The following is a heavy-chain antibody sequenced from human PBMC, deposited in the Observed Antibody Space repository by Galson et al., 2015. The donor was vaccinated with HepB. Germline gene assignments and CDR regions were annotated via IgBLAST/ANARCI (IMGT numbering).Heavy chain of an antibody. CDR3: ARVGGGMASIDY. V-gene: IGHV3-48*01. D-gene: IGHD5-24*01. J-gene: IGHJ4*02. Sequence: SLRLSCAGSGFTFSSYAMNWVRQAPGKGLEWVSYISSSSSSIYYTDSVKGRFTISRENAKNSLYLQMNSLTVEDTAVYYCARVGGGMASIDYWGQGTLVTVSS. CDR2: ISSSSSSI. CDR1: GFTFSSYA.